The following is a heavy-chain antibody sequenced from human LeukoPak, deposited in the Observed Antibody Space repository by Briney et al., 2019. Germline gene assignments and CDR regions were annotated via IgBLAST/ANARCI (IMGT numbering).Heavy chain of an antibody. CDR2: IYHNGGA. CDR3: ARDPRCLTLDCTSTSCYENYFDP. J-gene: IGHJ5*02. Sequence: PSETLSLTCAVSGYSINNVYQGAGIRQSPGRGLEGIVSIYHNGGAHYNPSLRSRVVRSVDTSNNQFSLRLSSVPVADTAVYYCARDPRCLTLDCTSTSCYENYFDPWGRGTLVTVSS. V-gene: IGHV4-38-2*02. CDR1: GYSINNVYQ. D-gene: IGHD2-2*01.